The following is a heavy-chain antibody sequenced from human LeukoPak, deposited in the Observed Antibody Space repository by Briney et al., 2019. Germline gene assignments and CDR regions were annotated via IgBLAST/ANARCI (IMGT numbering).Heavy chain of an antibody. CDR3: ARDRYGYCGGGSCFLFDY. J-gene: IGHJ4*02. CDR1: GYSFHDFG. V-gene: IGHV1-18*04. Sequence: GASVKVSCKASGYSFHDFGISWVRQAPGQGLEWMGWISTEIGNTNYARRLQGRVTMTRDTSTSTVYMGLTSLTSDDTAVYYCARDRYGYCGGGSCFLFDYWGQGTLVTVST. D-gene: IGHD2-15*01. CDR2: ISTEIGNT.